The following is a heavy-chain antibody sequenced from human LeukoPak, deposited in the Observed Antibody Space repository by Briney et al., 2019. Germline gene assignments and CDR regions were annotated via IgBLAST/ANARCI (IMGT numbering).Heavy chain of an antibody. Sequence: PGGSLRLSCAASGFTFDNYAMHWVRQAPGKGLEWDSGIAWNSGNTGFADSVKGRFTISRDNAETSLYLQMNSLTPEDTAFYFCAKDMNSYGSGSSYNPWGPFDSWGQGTLVTVSS. CDR1: GFTFDNYA. V-gene: IGHV3-9*01. J-gene: IGHJ4*02. D-gene: IGHD3-10*01. CDR2: IAWNSGNT. CDR3: AKDMNSYGSGSSYNPWGPFDS.